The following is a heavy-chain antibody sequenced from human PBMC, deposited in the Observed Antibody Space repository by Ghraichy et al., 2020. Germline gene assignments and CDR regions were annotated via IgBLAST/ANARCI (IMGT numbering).Heavy chain of an antibody. CDR3: AKDIQQWLVLGAFDY. D-gene: IGHD6-19*01. V-gene: IGHV3-43*01. CDR1: GFTFDDYT. J-gene: IGHJ4*02. CDR2: ISWDGGST. Sequence: GGSLRLSCAASGFTFDDYTMHWVRQAPGKGLEWVSLISWDGGSTYYADSVKGRFTISRDNSKNSLYLQMNSLRTEDTALYYCAKDIQQWLVLGAFDYWGQGTLVTVSS.